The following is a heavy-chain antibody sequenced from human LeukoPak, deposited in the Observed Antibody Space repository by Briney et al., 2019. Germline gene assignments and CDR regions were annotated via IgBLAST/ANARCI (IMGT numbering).Heavy chain of an antibody. V-gene: IGHV1-2*02. CDR2: INPNSGGT. Sequence: GASVKVSCKASGYTFTGYYMHWVRQAPGQGLEWMGWINPNSGGTNYVQKFQGRVTMTRDTFISTAYMELSRLRPDDTAVYYCARLDRGDWFDPWGQGTLVTVSS. J-gene: IGHJ5*02. CDR3: ARLDRGDWFDP. CDR1: GYTFTGYY. D-gene: IGHD3-10*01.